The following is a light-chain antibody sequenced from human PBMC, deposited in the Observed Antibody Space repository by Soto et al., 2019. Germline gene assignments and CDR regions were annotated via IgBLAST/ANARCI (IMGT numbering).Light chain of an antibody. V-gene: IGKV3-11*01. CDR1: QSISNY. CDR2: DAS. CDR3: QQRSNWPKT. J-gene: IGKJ1*01. Sequence: EIVLTQSPASLSLSPGERATISCRASQSISNYLGWYQQRPGQAPRLLIYDASKRAIGIPARFSGSGSGTDFTLTISSLEPEDFAVYYCQQRSNWPKTFGQGTKVDIK.